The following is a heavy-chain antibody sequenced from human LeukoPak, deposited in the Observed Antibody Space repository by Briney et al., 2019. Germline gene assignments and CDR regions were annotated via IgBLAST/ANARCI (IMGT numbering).Heavy chain of an antibody. D-gene: IGHD1-14*01. Sequence: SETLSLTCTVSGGSISSYYWSWIRQPPGKGLEWIGYIYYSGSTNYNPSLKSRVTISVDTSKNQFSLKLSSVTAADTAVYYCARPRGSLTRNTRWFDPWGQGTLVTVSS. CDR2: IYYSGST. CDR3: ARPRGSLTRNTRWFDP. V-gene: IGHV4-59*12. CDR1: GGSISSYY. J-gene: IGHJ5*02.